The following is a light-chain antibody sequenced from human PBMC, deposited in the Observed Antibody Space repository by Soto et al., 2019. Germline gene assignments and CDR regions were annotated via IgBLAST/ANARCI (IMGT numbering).Light chain of an antibody. V-gene: IGKV1-27*01. Sequence: DIQMTQSPSSLSASVGDRVTITCRASQDIGNYLAWYQQKPGKVPKLLIYAASTLQSGVPSRFSGSGSGTDFTLTISSLQPEDVATYYCQNAKSDPLTFGGGTKVEIK. CDR3: QNAKSDPLT. J-gene: IGKJ4*01. CDR1: QDIGNY. CDR2: AAS.